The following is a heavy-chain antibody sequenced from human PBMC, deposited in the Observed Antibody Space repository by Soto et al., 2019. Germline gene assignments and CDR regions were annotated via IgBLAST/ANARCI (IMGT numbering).Heavy chain of an antibody. CDR1: GYTFTSYG. D-gene: IGHD6-13*01. CDR2: IIPILGIA. V-gene: IGHV1-69*04. J-gene: IGHJ4*02. Sequence: GASVKVSCKASGYTFTSYGISCVRQAPGQGLEWMGRIIPILGIANYAQKFQGRVTITADKSTSTAYMELSSLRSEDTAVYYCASGRLLAAAGKNFDYWGQGTLVTVSS. CDR3: ASGRLLAAAGKNFDY.